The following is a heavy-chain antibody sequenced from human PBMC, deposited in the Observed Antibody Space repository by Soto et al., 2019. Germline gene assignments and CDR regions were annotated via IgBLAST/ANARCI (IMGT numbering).Heavy chain of an antibody. CDR1: GYILTGYS. Sequence: QVYLVQSGAEVRRPGASVKVSCTAFGYILTGYSLHWVRQAPGQGLEWMGWIDPNSGATNSAERFQGRVSMTRDTTISAAYLELSSVRSDDTAVYYCARGYGSSPNMELRFGMDVWGQGTTISVSS. D-gene: IGHD5-18*01. J-gene: IGHJ6*02. CDR3: ARGYGSSPNMELRFGMDV. CDR2: IDPNSGAT. V-gene: IGHV1-2*02.